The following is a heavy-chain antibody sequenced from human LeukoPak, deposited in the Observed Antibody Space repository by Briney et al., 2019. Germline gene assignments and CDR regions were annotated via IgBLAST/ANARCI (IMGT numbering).Heavy chain of an antibody. V-gene: IGHV4-59*01. CDR1: GDSITSYY. D-gene: IGHD3-10*01. Sequence: SETLSLTCSVSGDSITSYYWSWIRQPPGKGLEWIGYIYYSGSTNYNPSLKSRVTISVDTSKNQFSLKLSSVTAADTAVYYCARGRSSMVRGYYYYYMDVWGKGTTVTISS. J-gene: IGHJ6*03. CDR2: IYYSGST. CDR3: ARGRSSMVRGYYYYYMDV.